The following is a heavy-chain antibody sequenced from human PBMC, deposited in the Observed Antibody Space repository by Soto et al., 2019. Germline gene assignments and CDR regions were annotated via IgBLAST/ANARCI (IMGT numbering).Heavy chain of an antibody. D-gene: IGHD2-2*01. CDR1: GYIFTSYW. V-gene: IGHV5-51*01. Sequence: PGESLKISCKASGYIFTSYWIGWVRQMPGKDLEWMGITYPGDSDTRYSPSFQGQVTISADKSISTAYLQWSSLKASDTAMYYCAVVGYCSSTSCQGHYYYGMDVWGQGTTVTVSS. J-gene: IGHJ6*02. CDR2: TYPGDSDT. CDR3: AVVGYCSSTSCQGHYYYGMDV.